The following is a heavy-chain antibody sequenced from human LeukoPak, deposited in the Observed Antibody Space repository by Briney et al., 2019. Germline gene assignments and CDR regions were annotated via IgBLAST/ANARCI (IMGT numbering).Heavy chain of an antibody. D-gene: IGHD5-18*01. CDR1: GGSFSSSSYH. CDR3: ASRGNSYGFAYYFDY. CDR2: VYYSGST. V-gene: IGHV4-39*01. J-gene: IGHJ4*02. Sequence: PSETLSLTCTVFGGSFSSSSYHWGWIPQTPGKGLEWIGSVYYSGSTYYNPSLKSRVTISVDTSKNQFSLKLSSVTAADTAVYYCASRGNSYGFAYYFDYWGQGTLVTVSS.